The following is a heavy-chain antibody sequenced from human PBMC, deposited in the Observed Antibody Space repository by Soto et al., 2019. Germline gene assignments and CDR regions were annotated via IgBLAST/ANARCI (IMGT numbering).Heavy chain of an antibody. CDR3: ARGGYYDNSWGKLSHYVLDV. D-gene: IGHD3-16*01. V-gene: IGHV1-18*01. Sequence: QVQLAQSANEVKKPGASVRVSCKAAGYTFIRYGIAWVRQAPGQGLEWMGWISPYNDYTVYAQKFQGRVSMTADKSTRTVYMNLRGLKSADTAVYYCARGGYYDNSWGKLSHYVLDVWGQGTSVSVSS. J-gene: IGHJ6*02. CDR1: GYTFIRYG. CDR2: ISPYNDYT.